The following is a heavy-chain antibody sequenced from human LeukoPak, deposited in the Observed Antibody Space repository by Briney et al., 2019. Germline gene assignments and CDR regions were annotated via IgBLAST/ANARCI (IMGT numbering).Heavy chain of an antibody. Sequence: ASVKVSCKASGYTFTSYGISWVRQAPGQGLEWMGWISAYNGNTNYAQKLQGRVTMTTDTSTSTAYMELRSLRSDDTAVYYCARALAVRWFGDPRCYGMDVWGKGTTVTVSS. CDR1: GYTFTSYG. V-gene: IGHV1-18*04. CDR2: ISAYNGNT. J-gene: IGHJ6*04. CDR3: ARALAVRWFGDPRCYGMDV. D-gene: IGHD3-10*01.